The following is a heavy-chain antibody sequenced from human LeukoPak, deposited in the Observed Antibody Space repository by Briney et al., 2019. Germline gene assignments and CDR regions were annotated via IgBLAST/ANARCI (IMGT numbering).Heavy chain of an antibody. CDR3: ARGVRTMVRGVNHNWRNYYYYMDV. D-gene: IGHD3-10*01. CDR1: GYSLSEMS. J-gene: IGHJ6*03. V-gene: IGHV1-24*01. Sequence: ASVKVSCKVSGYSLSEMSIHWVRLAPGKGLEWVANFDREDGERTYAQKFQGRVTMTRNTSISTAYMELSSLRSEDTAVYYCARGVRTMVRGVNHNWRNYYYYMDVWGKGTTVTISS. CDR2: FDREDGER.